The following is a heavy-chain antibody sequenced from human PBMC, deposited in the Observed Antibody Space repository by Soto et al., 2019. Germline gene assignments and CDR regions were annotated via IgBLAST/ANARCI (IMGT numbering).Heavy chain of an antibody. CDR2: IYYSGST. CDR1: GGSISSSSYY. J-gene: IGHJ6*03. V-gene: IGHV4-39*01. CDR3: ARGETAASWYYNYMDV. D-gene: IGHD2-2*01. Sequence: SETLSLTCTVSGGSISSSSYYWGWIRQPPGKGLEWIGSIYYSGSTYYNPSLKSRVTISVDTSKNQFSLELSSVTAADTAVYYCARGETAASWYYNYMDVWGKGTTVTV.